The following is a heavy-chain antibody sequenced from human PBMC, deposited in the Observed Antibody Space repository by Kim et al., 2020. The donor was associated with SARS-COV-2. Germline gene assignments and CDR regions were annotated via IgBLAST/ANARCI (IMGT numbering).Heavy chain of an antibody. J-gene: IGHJ6*02. D-gene: IGHD3-9*01. CDR2: ISSSGSTI. Sequence: GGSLRLSCAASGFTFSSYEMNWVRQAPGKGLEWVSYISSSGSTIYYADSVKGRFTISRDNAKNSLYLQMNSLRAEDTAVYYCASSRGATYYDILTGYPLGYYYYGMDVWGQGTTDTVSS. CDR3: ASSRGATYYDILTGYPLGYYYYGMDV. V-gene: IGHV3-48*03. CDR1: GFTFSSYE.